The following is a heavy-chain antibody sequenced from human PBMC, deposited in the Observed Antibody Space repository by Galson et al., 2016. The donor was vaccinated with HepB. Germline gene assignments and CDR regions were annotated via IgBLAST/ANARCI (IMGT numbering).Heavy chain of an antibody. CDR2: IRPYNGDT. Sequence: SVKVSCKASGYTFTSYGISWVRQAPGQGLEWMGGIRPYNGDTNYAQKLQGRVTFTTDTSTSTAYMELRSLRSDDTAVYYCARHRHQYSSGWYLGGMDVWGQGTTVTVSS. D-gene: IGHD6-19*01. J-gene: IGHJ6*02. CDR1: GYTFTSYG. V-gene: IGHV1-18*01. CDR3: ARHRHQYSSGWYLGGMDV.